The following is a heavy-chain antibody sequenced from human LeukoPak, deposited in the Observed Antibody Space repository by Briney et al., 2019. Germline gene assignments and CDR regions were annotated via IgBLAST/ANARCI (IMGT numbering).Heavy chain of an antibody. CDR2: ISWNSGNL. J-gene: IGHJ4*02. Sequence: GGSLRLSCAASVFTFYDYAIHWGRQALGESLGWVSGISWNSGNLAYAYSVKGRFTISRENAKNSLYLQMNSLRAEDTALYYCAREADYSSSWTDYWGQGTLVTVSS. CDR1: VFTFYDYA. D-gene: IGHD6-13*01. V-gene: IGHV3-9*01. CDR3: AREADYSSSWTDY.